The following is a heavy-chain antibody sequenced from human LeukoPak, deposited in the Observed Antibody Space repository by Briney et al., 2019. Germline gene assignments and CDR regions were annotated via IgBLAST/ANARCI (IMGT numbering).Heavy chain of an antibody. D-gene: IGHD1-1*01. CDR3: ARASNWNSWGYFDY. J-gene: IGHJ4*02. V-gene: IGHV1-3*03. CDR2: INAGNGNT. Sequence: VRQAPGQRLEWMGRINAGNGNTKYSQEFQGRVTITRNTSATTAYMELSSLRSEDMAVYYCARASNWNSWGYFDYWGQGTLVTVSS.